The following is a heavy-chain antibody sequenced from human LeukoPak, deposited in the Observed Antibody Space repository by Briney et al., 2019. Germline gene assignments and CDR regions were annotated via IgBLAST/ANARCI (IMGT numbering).Heavy chain of an antibody. CDR2: ISAYNGDT. V-gene: IGHV1-18*01. Sequence: ASVKVSCKASGYTFTNYGISWLRQAPGQGLELMGWISAYNGDTKYAQNLQGRVTMTTDTSTSTAYMELRSLRSDDTAVYYCARDNPYYYLYWGQGTLVTVSS. J-gene: IGHJ4*02. CDR1: GYTFTNYG. CDR3: ARDNPYYYLY. D-gene: IGHD3-22*01.